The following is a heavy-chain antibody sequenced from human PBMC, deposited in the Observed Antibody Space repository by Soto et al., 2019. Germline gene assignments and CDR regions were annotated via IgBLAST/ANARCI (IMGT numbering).Heavy chain of an antibody. V-gene: IGHV3-30-3*01. CDR3: GRCSGTSCHLGADF. CDR2: ISFDGNNN. Sequence: QVQLVESGGGVVRPGRSLRLSCAASGFTFSNYALHWVRQAPGRGLEWVALISFDGNNNYYASSVKGRFTISRDNSRNTLYLQMNSLRAEDTAVYYCGRCSGTSCHLGADFWGQGTLVIVSS. CDR1: GFTFSNYA. D-gene: IGHD2-2*01. J-gene: IGHJ4*02.